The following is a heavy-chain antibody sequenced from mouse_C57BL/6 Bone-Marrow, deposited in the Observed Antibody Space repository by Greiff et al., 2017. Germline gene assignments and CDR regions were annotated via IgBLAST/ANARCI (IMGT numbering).Heavy chain of an antibody. CDR2: ISYAGSN. Sequence: EVQLVESGPGLVKPSQSLSLTCSVTGYSITSGYYWYWIRQFPGNILEWMGYISYAGSNNYNPSLKNRLTITRDPSKNQFFLKLNSVTTEDTATYYCARGWNPYAMDYWGQGTSGTVSS. CDR3: ARGWNPYAMDY. CDR1: GYSITSGYY. V-gene: IGHV3-6*01. J-gene: IGHJ4*01.